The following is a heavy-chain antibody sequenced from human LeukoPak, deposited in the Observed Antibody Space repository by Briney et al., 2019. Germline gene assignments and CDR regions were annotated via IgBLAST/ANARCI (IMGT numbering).Heavy chain of an antibody. D-gene: IGHD3-10*01. J-gene: IGHJ4*02. CDR3: ARLFGGGFGKYYFDY. V-gene: IGHV3-21*01. CDR2: ISSSSSYI. CDR1: GFTFSSYA. Sequence: GGSLRLSCAASGFTFSSYAMDWVRQAPGKWLEWVSSISSSSSYIYYADSVKGRFPISRDDAKNSLYLQMNSLRAEDTAVYYCARLFGGGFGKYYFDYWGQGTLVTVSS.